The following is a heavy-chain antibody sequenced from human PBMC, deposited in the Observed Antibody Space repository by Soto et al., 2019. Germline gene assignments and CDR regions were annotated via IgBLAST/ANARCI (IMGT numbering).Heavy chain of an antibody. D-gene: IGHD2-21*01. Sequence: SETLSLSCTVSGGSISSGGYYWSWIRQHPGKGLEWIGYIYYSGSTYYNPSLKSRVTISVDTSKNQFSLKLSSVTAADTAVYYCARDRSPYIVDYYGMDVWGQGTTVTVSS. V-gene: IGHV4-31*03. CDR1: GGSISSGGYY. J-gene: IGHJ6*02. CDR3: ARDRSPYIVDYYGMDV. CDR2: IYYSGST.